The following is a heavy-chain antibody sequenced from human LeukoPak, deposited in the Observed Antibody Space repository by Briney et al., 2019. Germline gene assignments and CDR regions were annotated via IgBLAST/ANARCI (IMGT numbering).Heavy chain of an antibody. CDR2: ITRNGDST. Sequence: GGSLRLSCAASGFTLRSSWMHWVRQAPGKGLEYVSTITRNGDSTIYADSVKDRFTISRDNSRNTLYLEVTSLRFEDTAVYYGVKDRSVTRSLYFGMDVWGQGTTVTVSS. V-gene: IGHV3-64D*08. J-gene: IGHJ6*02. CDR1: GFTLRSSW. CDR3: VKDRSVTRSLYFGMDV. D-gene: IGHD2-8*01.